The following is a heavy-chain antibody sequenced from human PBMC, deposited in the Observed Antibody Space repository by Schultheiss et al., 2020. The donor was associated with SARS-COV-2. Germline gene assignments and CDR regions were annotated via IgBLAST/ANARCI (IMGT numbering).Heavy chain of an antibody. CDR3: AREGGWFDP. Sequence: SVKVSCKASGYTFTNYYMHWVRQAPGQGLEWMGGIIPIFGTANYAQKFQGRVTITADESTSTAYMELSSLRSEDTAVYYCAREGGWFDPWGQGTLVTVSS. D-gene: IGHD3-16*01. V-gene: IGHV1-69*13. J-gene: IGHJ5*02. CDR1: GYTFTNYY. CDR2: IIPIFGTA.